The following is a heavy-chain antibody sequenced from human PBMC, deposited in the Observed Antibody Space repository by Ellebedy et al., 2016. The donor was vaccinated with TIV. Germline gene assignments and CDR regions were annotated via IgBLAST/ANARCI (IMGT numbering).Heavy chain of an antibody. CDR2: ISYDGSKK. V-gene: IGHV3-30*04. CDR1: GFTFRSYA. CDR3: ATSAGSCTFCYYYYYGMDV. J-gene: IGHJ6*02. Sequence: GESLKISCVASGFTFRSYAMHWVRQAPGKGVEWVAVISYDGSKKYHVDSVKGRFTISRDDSKNTLYHQMNSLRAEDTAVYYCATSAGSCTFCYYYYYGMDVWGQGTTVTVSS. D-gene: IGHD3-3*02.